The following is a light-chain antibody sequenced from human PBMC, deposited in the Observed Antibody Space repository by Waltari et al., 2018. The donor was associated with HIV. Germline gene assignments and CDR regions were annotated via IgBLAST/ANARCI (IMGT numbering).Light chain of an antibody. CDR1: QSVTSGY. V-gene: IGKV3-20*01. CDR3: QQYGTSPYT. CDR2: GAS. J-gene: IGKJ2*01. Sequence: EIALTQSPGTLSFSPGERATLPCRASQSVTSGYLAWYQQKPGQAPRLLIYGASTRATDIPDRFSGSGSGTDFTLTISRLEPEDAAVYCCQQYGTSPYTFGLGTKLEI.